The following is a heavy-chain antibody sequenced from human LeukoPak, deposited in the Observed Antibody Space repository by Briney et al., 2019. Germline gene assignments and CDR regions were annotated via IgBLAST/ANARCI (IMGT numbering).Heavy chain of an antibody. D-gene: IGHD3-3*01. J-gene: IGHJ6*03. Sequence: TSETLSLTCAVYGGSFSGYCWSWIRQPPGKGLEWIGEINHSGSTNYNPSLKSRVTISVDTSKNQFSLKLSSVTAADTAVYYCARELRFLSGYYYYYYYMDVWGKGTTVTVSS. CDR1: GGSFSGYC. CDR2: INHSGST. CDR3: ARELRFLSGYYYYYYYMDV. V-gene: IGHV4-34*01.